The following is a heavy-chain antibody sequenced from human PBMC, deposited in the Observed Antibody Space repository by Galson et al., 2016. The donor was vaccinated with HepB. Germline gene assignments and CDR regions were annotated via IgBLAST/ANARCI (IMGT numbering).Heavy chain of an antibody. J-gene: IGHJ4*02. CDR1: GGSVSAANFY. V-gene: IGHV4-39*01. Sequence: SETLSLTCIVSGGSVSAANFYWGWIRQSPGKGLEWIGSIHYSGRTYYNLSLKSRLTIFVDTSKNQFSLKVNSVTAADTAVYYCARRPRQLWLRPYFDSWGRGALVTVSS. D-gene: IGHD5-18*01. CDR3: ARRPRQLWLRPYFDS. CDR2: IHYSGRT.